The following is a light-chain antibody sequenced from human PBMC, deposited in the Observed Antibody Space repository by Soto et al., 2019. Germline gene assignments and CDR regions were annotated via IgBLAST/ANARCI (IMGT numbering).Light chain of an antibody. Sequence: DIVMTQSPLSLPVTAGEPASISFRSSQSLLHSNGYNYLDWYLQKPGQPPRLLIYGASSTATDIPDRFSGSGSGTDFTLTISRLEPEDFAVYYCQQYGSSSITFGQGTRLEIK. CDR2: GAS. V-gene: IGKV2-28*01. CDR3: QQYGSSSIT. CDR1: QSLLHSNGYNY. J-gene: IGKJ5*01.